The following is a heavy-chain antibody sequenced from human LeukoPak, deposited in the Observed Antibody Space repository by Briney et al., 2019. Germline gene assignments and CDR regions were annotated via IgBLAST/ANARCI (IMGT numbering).Heavy chain of an antibody. V-gene: IGHV4-59*12. D-gene: IGHD3-16*02. CDR1: GGSLSSYY. CDR3: ARSGVLSHGEDFDY. J-gene: IGHJ4*02. Sequence: SETLSLTCTVSGGSLSSYYWSWIRQPPGKGLEWIGYIYYSGSTNYNPSLKSRVTISVDRSKNQFSLKLSSVTAADTAVYYCARSGVLSHGEDFDYWGQGTLVTVSS. CDR2: IYYSGST.